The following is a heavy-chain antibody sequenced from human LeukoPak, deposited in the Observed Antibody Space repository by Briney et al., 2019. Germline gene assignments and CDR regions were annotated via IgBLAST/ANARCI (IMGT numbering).Heavy chain of an antibody. V-gene: IGHV4-34*01. D-gene: IGHD3-10*01. Sequence: SETLSLTCAVYGGSFSGYYWSWIRQPPGRGLEWIGEIDHSGSTNYKPSLKSRVTISVDTSKNQFSLKLSSVTAADTAIYYCASFTITYNPFDYWGQGTLVTVSS. CDR3: ASFTITYNPFDY. J-gene: IGHJ4*02. CDR1: GGSFSGYY. CDR2: IDHSGST.